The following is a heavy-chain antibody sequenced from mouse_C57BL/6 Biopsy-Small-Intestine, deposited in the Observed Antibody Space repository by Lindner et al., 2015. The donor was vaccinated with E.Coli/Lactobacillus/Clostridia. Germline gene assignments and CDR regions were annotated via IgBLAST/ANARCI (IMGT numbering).Heavy chain of an antibody. CDR3: ARPYYYAMDY. Sequence: VQLQESGGGLVKPGGSLKLSCAASGFTFSDYGMHWVRQAPEKGLEWVAYISSGSSTIYYADTVKGRFTISRDNAKNTLFLQMTSLRSGDTAMYYCARPYYYAMDYWGQGTSVTVSS. V-gene: IGHV5-17*01. CDR2: ISSGSSTI. J-gene: IGHJ4*01. CDR1: GFTFSDYG.